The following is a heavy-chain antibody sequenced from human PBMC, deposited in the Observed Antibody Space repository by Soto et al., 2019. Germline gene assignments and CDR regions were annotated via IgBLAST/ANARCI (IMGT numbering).Heavy chain of an antibody. J-gene: IGHJ4*02. CDR2: FDPEDGET. CDR1: GYTLTQLS. D-gene: IGHD2-15*01. V-gene: IGHV1-24*01. CDR3: ARESACSGRSCPWDY. Sequence: GPLVNFSCKVSGYTLTQLSMHWVRQAPGKGLEWMGCFDPEDGETIYAQKLQGRVTMTEDTSTDTVYMELSSLRSDDTAVYYCARESACSGRSCPWDYWGQGTLVTVSS.